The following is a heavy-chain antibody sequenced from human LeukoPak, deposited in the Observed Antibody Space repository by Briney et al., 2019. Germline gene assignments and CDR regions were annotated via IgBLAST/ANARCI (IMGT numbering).Heavy chain of an antibody. Sequence: KPSETLSLTCAVYGGSFSGYYWSSIRQPPGKGLEWIGEIIHSGSTNYNPSLKSRVTISVDTSKNQFSLKLSSVTAADTAVYYCARAGYSSSWWGSYYYYYMDVWGKGTTVTVSS. V-gene: IGHV4-34*12. J-gene: IGHJ6*03. CDR1: GGSFSGYY. D-gene: IGHD6-13*01. CDR3: ARAGYSSSWWGSYYYYYMDV. CDR2: IIHSGST.